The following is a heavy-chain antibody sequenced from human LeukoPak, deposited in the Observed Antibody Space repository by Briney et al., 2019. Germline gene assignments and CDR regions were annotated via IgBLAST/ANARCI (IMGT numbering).Heavy chain of an antibody. CDR1: GFTFGDYA. V-gene: IGHV3-49*03. Sequence: GGSLRLSCTASGFTFGDYAMSWIRQAPGKGLEWVGFIRSKAYGETADYAASVKGRFTISRDDSKAIAYLQMNSLKTEDTAVYHCTRDRGAYNLCDYWGQGTLATVSS. J-gene: IGHJ4*02. D-gene: IGHD1-1*01. CDR2: IRSKAYGETA. CDR3: TRDRGAYNLCDY.